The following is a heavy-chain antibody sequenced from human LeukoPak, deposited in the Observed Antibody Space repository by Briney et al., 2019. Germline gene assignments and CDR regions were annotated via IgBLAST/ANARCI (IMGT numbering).Heavy chain of an antibody. D-gene: IGHD3-3*01. Sequence: SQTLSLTCTVSGGSINSGGYFWSWIRQHPGRGLEWIGYIYYSGSTNYNPSLKSRVTISVDTSKNQFSLKLSSVTAADTAVYYCARARSGYPYYFDYWGQGTLVTVSS. CDR2: IYYSGST. CDR1: GGSINSGGYF. J-gene: IGHJ4*02. V-gene: IGHV4-31*03. CDR3: ARARSGYPYYFDY.